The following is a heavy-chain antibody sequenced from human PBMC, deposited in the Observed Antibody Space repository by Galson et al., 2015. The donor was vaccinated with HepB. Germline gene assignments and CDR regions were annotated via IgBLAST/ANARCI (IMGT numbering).Heavy chain of an antibody. CDR3: ARLSYCGGDCYYFDY. J-gene: IGHJ4*02. D-gene: IGHD2-21*01. CDR1: GFTFSSYG. V-gene: IGHV3-33*01. Sequence: SLRLSCAASGFTFSSYGMHWVRQAPGKGLEWVAVIWYDGSNKYYADSVKGRFTISRDNSKNTLYLQMSSLRAEDTAVYYCARLSYCGGDCYYFDYWGQGTLVTVSS. CDR2: IWYDGSNK.